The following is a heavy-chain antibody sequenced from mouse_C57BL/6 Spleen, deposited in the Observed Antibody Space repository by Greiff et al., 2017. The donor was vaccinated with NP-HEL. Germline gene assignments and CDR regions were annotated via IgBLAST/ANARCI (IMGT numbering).Heavy chain of an antibody. CDR3: ARTARIKY. J-gene: IGHJ2*01. CDR2: ISYSGST. Sequence: EVKLQESGPGLVKPSQSLSLTCTVTGYSITSGYGWNWIRQFPGNKLEWMGYISYSGSTNYNPSLKSRISSTRDTSKNQFFLQLNSVTTEDTATYYCARTARIKYWSQGTTLIVSS. V-gene: IGHV3-2*02. D-gene: IGHD1-2*01. CDR1: GYSITSGYG.